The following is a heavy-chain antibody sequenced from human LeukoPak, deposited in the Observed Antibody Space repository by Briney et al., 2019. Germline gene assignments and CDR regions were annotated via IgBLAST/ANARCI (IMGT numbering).Heavy chain of an antibody. V-gene: IGHV1-46*01. CDR3: ARDRVTTVSTSHYNYYGVDV. D-gene: IGHD4-11*01. CDR1: GYTFTSQV. J-gene: IGHJ6*02. Sequence: GASVKASCKASGYTFTSQVMHWVRQAPGQGLEWMGIINPSGGSTSYAQKFQGRVTMTRDTSTSTVYMELSGLRSEDTAVYYCARDRVTTVSTSHYNYYGVDVWGQGTTVTVSS. CDR2: INPSGGST.